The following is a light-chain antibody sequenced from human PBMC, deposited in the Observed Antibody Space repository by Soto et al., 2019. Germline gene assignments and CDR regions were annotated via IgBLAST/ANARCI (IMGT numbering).Light chain of an antibody. V-gene: IGKV3-20*01. Sequence: EIVLTQSPGTLSLFPGERATLSCRASQSVSSSYLAWYQQKPGQAPRLLIYGASSRATGIPDRFSGSGSGTDFTLTISRLEPEDFAVYYCQQYDSSPITFGQGTQLEIK. CDR3: QQYDSSPIT. CDR2: GAS. CDR1: QSVSSSY. J-gene: IGKJ5*01.